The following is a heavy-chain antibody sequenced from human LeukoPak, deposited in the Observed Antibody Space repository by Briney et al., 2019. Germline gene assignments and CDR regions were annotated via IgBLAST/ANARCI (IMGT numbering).Heavy chain of an antibody. CDR1: GFTFSSNA. CDR2: IHGSDDNT. J-gene: IGHJ4*02. CDR3: AKDLLRWSFDY. V-gene: IGHV3-23*01. D-gene: IGHD4-23*01. Sequence: GGSLRLSCAASGFTFSSNAMTWVRQAPGKGLEWVSAIHGSDDNTHYADSVKGRFTISRDKSKNTLYLQMNSLRADDTAVYYCAKDLLRWSFDYWGQETLVTVSS.